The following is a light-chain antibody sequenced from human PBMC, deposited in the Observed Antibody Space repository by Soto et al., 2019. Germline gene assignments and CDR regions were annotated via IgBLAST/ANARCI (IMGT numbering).Light chain of an antibody. CDR2: DVN. CDR1: SSNVGTYNY. J-gene: IGLJ3*02. V-gene: IGLV2-11*01. CDR3: CSYAGGYTWV. Sequence: QSALTQPRSVSGSPGKSVTISCTGTSSNVGTYNYVSWYQQHPGKAPKLMIYDVNKWPSGIPDRFSGSKSGNSASLTISGLQAEDEADYYCCSYAGGYTWVFGGGTKLTVL.